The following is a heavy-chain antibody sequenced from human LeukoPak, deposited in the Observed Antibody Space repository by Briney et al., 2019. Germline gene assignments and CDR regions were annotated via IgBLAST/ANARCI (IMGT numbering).Heavy chain of an antibody. Sequence: GRSLRLSCAASEFTFSSYGMHWVRQAPGKGLEWFAVISYDGSNKYYADSVKGRFTISRDNSKNTLYLQMNSLRAEDTAVYYCAKAGYYDSSGYSGAFDIWGQGTMVTVSS. CDR2: ISYDGSNK. J-gene: IGHJ3*02. D-gene: IGHD3-22*01. CDR3: AKAGYYDSSGYSGAFDI. CDR1: EFTFSSYG. V-gene: IGHV3-30*18.